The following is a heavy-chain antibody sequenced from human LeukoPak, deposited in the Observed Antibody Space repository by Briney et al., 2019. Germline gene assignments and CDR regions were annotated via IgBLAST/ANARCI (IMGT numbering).Heavy chain of an antibody. CDR2: ISYDGSNK. D-gene: IGHD3-22*01. V-gene: IGHV3-30*03. J-gene: IGHJ4*02. CDR1: GFTFSSYG. CDR3: ASEVPYYYDSSGYDY. Sequence: PGGSLRLSCAASGFTFSSYGVHWVRQAPGKGLEWVAVISYDGSNKYYADSVKGRFTISRDNSKNTLYLQMNSLRAEDTAVYYCASEVPYYYDSSGYDYWGQGTLVTVSS.